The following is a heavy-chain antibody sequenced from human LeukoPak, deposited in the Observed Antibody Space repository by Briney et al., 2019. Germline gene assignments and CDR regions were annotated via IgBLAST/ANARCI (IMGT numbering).Heavy chain of an antibody. CDR2: MHHRGST. V-gene: IGHV4-39*07. CDR3: ARDPGAYYDSSGYLNWFDP. Sequence: SETLSLTCTVSGGSITTRSYYWGWIRQPPGKGLEWIGSMHHRGSTYYNPSLKSRVTTSVDTSKNQFSLKLSPVTAADTAVYYCARDPGAYYDSSGYLNWFDPWGQGTLVTVSS. J-gene: IGHJ5*02. D-gene: IGHD3-22*01. CDR1: GGSITTRSYY.